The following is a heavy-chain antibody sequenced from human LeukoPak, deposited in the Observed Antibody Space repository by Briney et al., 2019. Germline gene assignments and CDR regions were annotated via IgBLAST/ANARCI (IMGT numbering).Heavy chain of an antibody. CDR1: GFTFSSYG. D-gene: IGHD6-13*01. Sequence: VQPGGSLRLSCAPSGFTFSSYGMHWVRQAPGKGLEWVAFIRYDGSNKYYADSVKGRFTISRDNSKNTLYLQMNSLRAEDTAVYYCAKGGRYSSSLLDYWGQGTLVTVSS. CDR2: IRYDGSNK. J-gene: IGHJ4*02. V-gene: IGHV3-30*02. CDR3: AKGGRYSSSLLDY.